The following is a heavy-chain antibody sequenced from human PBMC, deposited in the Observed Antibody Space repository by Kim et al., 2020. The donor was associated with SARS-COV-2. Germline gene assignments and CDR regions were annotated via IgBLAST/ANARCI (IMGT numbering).Heavy chain of an antibody. CDR1: GFTFSDYY. D-gene: IGHD3-9*01. CDR3: ARDGPYIYGPSGMDV. CDR2: VSSSGLTT. V-gene: IGHV3-11*01. J-gene: IGHJ6*02. Sequence: GGSLRLSCVGSGFTFSDYYMSWVRQAPGKGLEWLSYVSSSGLTTPYADSVKGRFTISRDNAKNSVYLQMNSLRAEDTAVYYCARDGPYIYGPSGMDVWGQGTTVTVSS.